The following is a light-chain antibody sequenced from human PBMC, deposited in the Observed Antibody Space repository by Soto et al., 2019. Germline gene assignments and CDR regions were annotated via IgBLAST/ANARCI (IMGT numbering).Light chain of an antibody. CDR3: QQYERYPRT. J-gene: IGKJ4*01. Sequence: DSQMTQYPSTLSASVGDRVTITCRASQSISSWLAWYQQKPGKAPKLLISKASTLQSGVPPRFSGSGYGTEFTLTISSLQPDDVATYYCQQYERYPRTFGGGTKVEIK. CDR2: KAS. V-gene: IGKV1-5*03. CDR1: QSISSW.